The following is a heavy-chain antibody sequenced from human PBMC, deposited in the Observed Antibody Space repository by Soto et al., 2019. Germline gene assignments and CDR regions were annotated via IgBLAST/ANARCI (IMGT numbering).Heavy chain of an antibody. D-gene: IGHD3-10*01. CDR1: GDGVCGDRAG. V-gene: IGHV6-1*01. Sequence: QSRTVTCAIFGDGVCGDRAGWHRVRQSPSRGLEWLGRKYSTSKWYNDYAVSVKSRITINPDTSNNRFSLQLNSVTPEHTAVYYSAGGRGAFDFCGQGTMVTVSS. CDR3: AGGRGAFDF. J-gene: IGHJ3*01. CDR2: KYSTSKWYN.